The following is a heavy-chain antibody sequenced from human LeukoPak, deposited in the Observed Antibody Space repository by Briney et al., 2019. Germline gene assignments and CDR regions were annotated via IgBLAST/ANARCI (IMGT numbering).Heavy chain of an antibody. CDR2: MNPNSGNT. Sequence: EASVKVSCKASGYTFTSYDINWVRQATGQGLEWMGWMNPNSGNTGYAQKFQGRVTITRNTSISTAYMELSSLRSEDTAVYYCARVSSSSWYVDYWGQGTPVTVSS. D-gene: IGHD6-13*01. J-gene: IGHJ4*02. CDR3: ARVSSSSWYVDY. V-gene: IGHV1-8*03. CDR1: GYTFTSYD.